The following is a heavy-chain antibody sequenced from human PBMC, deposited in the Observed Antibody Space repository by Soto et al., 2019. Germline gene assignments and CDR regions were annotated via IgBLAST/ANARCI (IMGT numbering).Heavy chain of an antibody. CDR3: ATDYGDCSGGSCYSNDAFDI. J-gene: IGHJ3*02. Sequence: ASVKVSCKVSGYTVTELSMHWVRQAPGKGLEWMGGFDPEDGETIYAQKFQGRVTMTEDTSTDTAYMELSSLRSEDTAVYYCATDYGDCSGGSCYSNDAFDIWGQGTMVTVSS. V-gene: IGHV1-24*01. D-gene: IGHD2-15*01. CDR2: FDPEDGET. CDR1: GYTVTELS.